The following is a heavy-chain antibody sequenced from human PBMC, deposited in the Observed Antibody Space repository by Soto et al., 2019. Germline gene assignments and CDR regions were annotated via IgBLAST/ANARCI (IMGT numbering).Heavy chain of an antibody. J-gene: IGHJ6*03. Sequence: ASVKVSCKASGYTFTSYYMHWVRQAPGQGLEWMGIINPSGGSTSYAQKFQGRVTMTRDTSTSTVYMELSSLRSEDTAVYYCASTTTTVTTSNYYYYYMDVWGKGTTVTVSS. CDR1: GYTFTSYY. V-gene: IGHV1-46*03. CDR2: INPSGGST. D-gene: IGHD4-4*01. CDR3: ASTTTTVTTSNYYYYYMDV.